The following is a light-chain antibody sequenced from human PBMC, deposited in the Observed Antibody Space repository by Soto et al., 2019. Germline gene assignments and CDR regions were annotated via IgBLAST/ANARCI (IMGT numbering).Light chain of an antibody. J-gene: IGKJ4*01. Sequence: DIQMTQSPSTLSASVGDRVTITCRASQSISSWLAWYQQKPGKAPKLLIYKASSLESGVPSRFSGSGSGTEFTLTISSLQPDDFATYYCQQYNHYSPLTFGGGTKVEIK. V-gene: IGKV1-5*03. CDR2: KAS. CDR3: QQYNHYSPLT. CDR1: QSISSW.